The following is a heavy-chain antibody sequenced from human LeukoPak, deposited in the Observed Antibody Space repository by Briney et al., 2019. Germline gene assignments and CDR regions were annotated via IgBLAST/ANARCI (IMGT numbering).Heavy chain of an antibody. CDR2: FYSSGTT. CDR1: GFTVSSKY. Sequence: GGSLRLSCVVSGFTVSSKYMTWVRQAPGKGLEWVSVFYSSGTTNYADSVKGRFIISRDNSKNTLYLQMNSLRAEDTAVYYCASRGEYSSSWYGMDVWGQGTTVAVSS. V-gene: IGHV3-53*01. J-gene: IGHJ6*02. D-gene: IGHD6-13*01. CDR3: ASRGEYSSSWYGMDV.